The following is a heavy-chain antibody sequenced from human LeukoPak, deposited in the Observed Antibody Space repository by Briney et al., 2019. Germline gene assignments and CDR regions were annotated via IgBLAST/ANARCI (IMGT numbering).Heavy chain of an antibody. CDR2: ISAYNGNT. CDR1: GYTFTSYG. Sequence: GASVKVSRKASGYTFTSYGISWVRQAPGQGLEWMGWISAYNGNTNYAQKLQGRVTMTTDTSTSTAYMELRSLRSDDTAVYYCARAPLRDIVVVPAFYGMDVWGQGTTVTVSS. D-gene: IGHD2-2*01. CDR3: ARAPLRDIVVVPAFYGMDV. J-gene: IGHJ6*02. V-gene: IGHV1-18*01.